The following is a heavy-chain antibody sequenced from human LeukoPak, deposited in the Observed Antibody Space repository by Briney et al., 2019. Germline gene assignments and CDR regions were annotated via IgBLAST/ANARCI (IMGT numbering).Heavy chain of an antibody. CDR3: ARQKAGYYYFAFDI. CDR1: GLTFSRYA. CDR2: ISGSTDYT. V-gene: IGHV3-23*01. D-gene: IGHD3-10*01. Sequence: GGSLRLSCAASGLTFSRYAMSWVRQAPGKGLEWVSDISGSTDYTYYADSVKGRFTISRDNAKNSLYLQMNSLRAEDTAVYYCARQKAGYYYFAFDIWGQGTMVTVSS. J-gene: IGHJ3*02.